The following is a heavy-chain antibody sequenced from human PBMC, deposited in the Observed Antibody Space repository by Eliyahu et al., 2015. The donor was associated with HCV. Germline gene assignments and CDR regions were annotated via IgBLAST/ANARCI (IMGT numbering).Heavy chain of an antibody. CDR2: XYYSGST. CDR3: ARHIAAAYYYGMDV. J-gene: IGHJ6*02. CDR1: GGSXSSYX. V-gene: IGHV4-59*01. Sequence: QVQLQESGPGLVKPSETLSLTCTVSGGSXSSYXWSWIRQPPGKGLEWIGYXYYSGSTNYNPSLKSRVTISVDTSKNQFSLKLSSVTAADTAVYYCARHIAAAYYYGMDVWGQGTTVTVSS. D-gene: IGHD6-13*01.